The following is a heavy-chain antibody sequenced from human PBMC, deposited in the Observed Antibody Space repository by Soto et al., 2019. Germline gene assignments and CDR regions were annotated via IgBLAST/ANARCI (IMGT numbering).Heavy chain of an antibody. CDR2: IHYRGYT. Sequence: QVQLQESGPGLVKPSQTLSLTCTVSGGSIRSNDYYWSWIRQPPGKGLEWIGYIHYRGYTFYNPSLTSRVSILVDTSKKQFSLTLSSVTAADTAVYYCARRSMLRVNFFDYWGRGTLVTVSS. J-gene: IGHJ4*02. V-gene: IGHV4-30-4*01. D-gene: IGHD2-8*01. CDR3: ARRSMLRVNFFDY. CDR1: GGSIRSNDYY.